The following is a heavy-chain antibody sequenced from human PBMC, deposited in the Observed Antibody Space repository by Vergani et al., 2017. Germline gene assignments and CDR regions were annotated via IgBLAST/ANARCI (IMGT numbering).Heavy chain of an antibody. D-gene: IGHD3-22*01. CDR1: GFTFSSYS. J-gene: IGHJ6*03. Sequence: EVQLVESGGGLVQPGGSLRLSCAASGFTFSSYSMNWVRQAPGKGLEWVSYISSSSTIYYADSVKGRFTISRDNSKNTLYLQMNSLRAEDTAVYYCARSYYYDSSGSGGYYYYMDVWGKGTTVTVSS. CDR3: ARSYYYDSSGSGGYYYYMDV. V-gene: IGHV3-48*01. CDR2: ISSSSTI.